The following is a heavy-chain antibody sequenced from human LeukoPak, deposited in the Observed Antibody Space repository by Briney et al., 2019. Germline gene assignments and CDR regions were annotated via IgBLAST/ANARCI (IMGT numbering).Heavy chain of an antibody. D-gene: IGHD3-9*01. J-gene: IGHJ5*02. CDR1: GGSFSGYY. CDR3: ARGPYYDILTGYSSYNWFDP. V-gene: IGHV4-34*01. CDR2: INHSGST. Sequence: SETLSLTCAVYGGSFSGYYWSWIRQPPGKGLEWIGEINHSGSTNYNPSLKSRVTISVDTSKNQFSLKLSSVTAADAAVYYCARGPYYDILTGYSSYNWFDPWGQGTLVTVSS.